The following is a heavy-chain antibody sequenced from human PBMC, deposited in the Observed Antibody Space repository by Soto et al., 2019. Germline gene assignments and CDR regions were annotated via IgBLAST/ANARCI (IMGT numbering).Heavy chain of an antibody. V-gene: IGHV3-43*01. D-gene: IGHD6-13*01. CDR2: ISWDGGST. CDR1: GFTFDDYT. J-gene: IGHJ4*02. Sequence: EVQLVESGGVVVQPGGSLRLSCAASGFTFDDYTMHWVRQAPGKGLEWVSLISWDGGSTYYADSVKGRFTISRDNSKNSLYLQMNSLRTEDTALYYCAKDIGSRIWYFPFDYWGQGTLVTVSS. CDR3: AKDIGSRIWYFPFDY.